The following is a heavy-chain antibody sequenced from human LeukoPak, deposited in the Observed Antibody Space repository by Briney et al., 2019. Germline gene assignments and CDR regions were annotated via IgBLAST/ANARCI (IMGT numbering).Heavy chain of an antibody. CDR2: ISGSGGST. J-gene: IGHJ4*02. CDR1: GFHFSSHA. Sequence: GSLRPSFAASGFHFSSHAMSWGPPAPGKGPGGGPAISGSGGSTYYADSVKGRFTISRDNSKNTLYLQMNSLRAEDTAVYYCANYYDSSGSSYFDYWGQGTLVTVSS. V-gene: IGHV3-23*01. D-gene: IGHD3-22*01. CDR3: ANYYDSSGSSYFDY.